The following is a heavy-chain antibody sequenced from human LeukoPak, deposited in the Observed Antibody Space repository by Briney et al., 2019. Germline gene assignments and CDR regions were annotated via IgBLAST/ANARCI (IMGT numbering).Heavy chain of an antibody. V-gene: IGHV4-59*08. D-gene: IGHD3-10*01. CDR1: GGSFSSYY. J-gene: IGHJ6*02. CDR3: ARHKRSVVRGVIGYYYYYGMDV. Sequence: SETLSLTCAVSGGSFSSYYWSWIRQPPGKGLEWIGCIYYSGSTNYNPSLKSRVTISVDTSKNQFSLKLSSVTAADTAVYYCARHKRSVVRGVIGYYYYYGMDVWGQGTTVTVSS. CDR2: IYYSGST.